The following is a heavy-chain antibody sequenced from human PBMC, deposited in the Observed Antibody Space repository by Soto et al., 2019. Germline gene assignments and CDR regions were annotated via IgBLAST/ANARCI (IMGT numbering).Heavy chain of an antibody. CDR1: GGSIGSFF. Sequence: SETLSLTCAVSGGSIGSFFWSWIRQPPGGTLEWIGYIYASGTTTYNPSLESRVTMSVDMPNNEFSPDLTSVTAADTAVYYCARSHSFDGSIYHYYFDFWGQGTLVTVSS. D-gene: IGHD3-3*02. J-gene: IGHJ4*02. V-gene: IGHV4-59*01. CDR2: IYASGTT. CDR3: ARSHSFDGSIYHYYFDF.